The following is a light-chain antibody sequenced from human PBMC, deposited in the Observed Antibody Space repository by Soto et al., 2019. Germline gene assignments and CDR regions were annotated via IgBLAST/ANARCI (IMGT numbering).Light chain of an antibody. J-gene: IGKJ1*01. CDR2: DAS. CDR3: QEYNSYWT. V-gene: IGKV1-13*02. Sequence: AIQLPQSASSLSASVGDRVTITCRASQGISSYLAWYQQKPGKAPKLLIYDASSLESGVPSRFSASGSGTEFTLTISSLHPDDFATYYCQEYNSYWTFGQGTKVDIK. CDR1: QGISSY.